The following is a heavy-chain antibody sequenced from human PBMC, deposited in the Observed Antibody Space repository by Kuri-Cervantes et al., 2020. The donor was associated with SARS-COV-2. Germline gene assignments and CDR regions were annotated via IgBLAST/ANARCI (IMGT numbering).Heavy chain of an antibody. Sequence: GGSLRLCCAASGFTFSSYAMSWVRQAPGKGLEWVSVIYSGGSSTYYADSVKGRFTISRDNSKNTLYLQMNSPRAEDTAVYYCAKLGSRRHYEDWGQGTLVTVSS. D-gene: IGHD4-17*01. CDR2: IYSGGSST. CDR3: AKLGSRRHYED. J-gene: IGHJ4*02. CDR1: GFTFSSYA. V-gene: IGHV3-23*03.